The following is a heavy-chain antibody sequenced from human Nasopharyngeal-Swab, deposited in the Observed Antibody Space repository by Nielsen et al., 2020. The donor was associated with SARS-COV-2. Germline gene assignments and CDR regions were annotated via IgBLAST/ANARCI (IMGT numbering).Heavy chain of an antibody. V-gene: IGHV3-30*03. D-gene: IGHD5-18*01. CDR1: GFTFSSYG. Sequence: GGSLRLSCAASGFTFSSYGMHWVRQAPGKGLEWEAFTSNDGSDKYYADSVKGRFTISRDNSKNTLYLQMNSLRAEDTAVYYCAFSTTAIVTPSGCWGQGTLVTVSS. CDR3: AFSTTAIVTPSGC. J-gene: IGHJ4*02. CDR2: TSNDGSDK.